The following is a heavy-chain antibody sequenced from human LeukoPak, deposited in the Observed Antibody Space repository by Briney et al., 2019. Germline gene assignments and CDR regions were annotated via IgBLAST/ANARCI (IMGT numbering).Heavy chain of an antibody. CDR1: GGSFSGYY. V-gene: IGHV4-34*01. Sequence: PSETLSLTCAVYGGSFSGYYWSWIRQPPGKGLEWIGEINHSGSTNYNPSLKSRVTISVDTSKNQFSLKLSSVTAADTAVYYCARGQRGWLSYYYYYMDVWGKGTTVTVSS. J-gene: IGHJ6*03. CDR3: ARGQRGWLSYYYYYMDV. D-gene: IGHD6-19*01. CDR2: INHSGST.